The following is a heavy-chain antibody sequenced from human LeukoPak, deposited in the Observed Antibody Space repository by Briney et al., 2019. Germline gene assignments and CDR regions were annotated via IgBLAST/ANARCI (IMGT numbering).Heavy chain of an antibody. CDR1: GYSISSGYY. CDR3: ARSRYGDYASDY. J-gene: IGHJ4*02. D-gene: IGHD4-17*01. Sequence: TSETLSLTCAVSGYSISSGYYWGWIRQPPGKGLEWIGSIYHSGSTYYNPSLKSRVTISVDTSKNQFSLKLSSVTAADTAVYYCARSRYGDYASDYWGQGTLATVSS. CDR2: IYHSGST. V-gene: IGHV4-38-2*01.